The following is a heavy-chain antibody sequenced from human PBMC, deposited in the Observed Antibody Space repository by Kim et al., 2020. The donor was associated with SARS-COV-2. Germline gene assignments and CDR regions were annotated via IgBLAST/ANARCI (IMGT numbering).Heavy chain of an antibody. CDR2: ISSSSSYI. CDR1: GFTFSSYS. V-gene: IGHV3-21*01. D-gene: IGHD1-26*01. J-gene: IGHJ6*02. Sequence: GGSLRLSCAASGFTFSSYSMNWVRQAPGKGLEWVSSISSSSSYIYYADSVKGRFTISRDNAKNSLYLQMNSLRAEDTAVYYCARDVVGATHDYYGMDVWGQGTTVTVSS. CDR3: ARDVVGATHDYYGMDV.